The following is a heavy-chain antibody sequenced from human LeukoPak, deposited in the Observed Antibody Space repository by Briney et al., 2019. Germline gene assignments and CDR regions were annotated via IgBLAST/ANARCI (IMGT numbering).Heavy chain of an antibody. CDR3: ARSLRFLEWLFVDGFDY. J-gene: IGHJ4*02. CDR2: ISAYNGNT. D-gene: IGHD3-3*01. Sequence: ASVKVSCRASGYTFTSYGISWVRQAPGQGLEWMGWISAYNGNTNYAQKLQGRVTITTDTSTSTAYMELRSLRSDDTAVYYCARSLRFLEWLFVDGFDYWGQGTLVTVSS. V-gene: IGHV1-18*01. CDR1: GYTFTSYG.